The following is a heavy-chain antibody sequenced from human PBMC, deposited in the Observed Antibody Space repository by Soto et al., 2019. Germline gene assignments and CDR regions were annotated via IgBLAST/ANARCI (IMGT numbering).Heavy chain of an antibody. CDR2: VNDGWGA. CDR3: VRQGFGTLHGLVDV. J-gene: IGHJ6*02. Sequence: QVHLQQSGPGLVKPSETLSLSCTISGASIRNYYWSWIRQVPGKGMEWIGYVNDGWGASYNPSLQRLVAVTLDSSKTLLSLMLTPVTAADTVVYCCVRQGFGTLHGLVDVWGQGTTVTVSS. D-gene: IGHD3-10*01. V-gene: IGHV4-59*08. CDR1: GASIRNYY.